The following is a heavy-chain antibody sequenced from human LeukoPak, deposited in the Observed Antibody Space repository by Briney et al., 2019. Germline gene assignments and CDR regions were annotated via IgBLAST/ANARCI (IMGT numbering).Heavy chain of an antibody. CDR2: ISSSSSYI. J-gene: IGHJ1*01. CDR1: GFTFSSYS. V-gene: IGHV3-21*01. CDR3: ARKLTMVRDAENFQH. D-gene: IGHD5-18*01. Sequence: GGSLRLSCAASGFTFSSYSMNWVRQAPGKVLECVSSISSSSSYIYYADSVKGRFTISRDNAKNSLYLQMNSLRAEDTAVYYCARKLTMVRDAENFQHWGQGTLVTVSS.